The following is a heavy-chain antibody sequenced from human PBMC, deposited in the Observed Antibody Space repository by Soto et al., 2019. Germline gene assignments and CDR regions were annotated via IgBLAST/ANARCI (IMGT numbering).Heavy chain of an antibody. Sequence: QVQLQQSGPGLVKPSQTLSLTCAISGDSVSSNSAAWNWIRQSPSRGLEWLGRTYYRSKWYNDYAVSVKSRITINPVTSKNQFSLQLNSVTPEDTAVYYCARGIIVVVPAAMRVFDYWGQGTLVTVSS. D-gene: IGHD2-2*01. CDR3: ARGIIVVVPAAMRVFDY. CDR1: GDSVSSNSAA. V-gene: IGHV6-1*01. CDR2: TYYRSKWYN. J-gene: IGHJ4*02.